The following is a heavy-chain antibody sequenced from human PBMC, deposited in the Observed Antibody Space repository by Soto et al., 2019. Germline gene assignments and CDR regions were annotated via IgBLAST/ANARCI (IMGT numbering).Heavy chain of an antibody. D-gene: IGHD4-17*01. J-gene: IGHJ4*02. CDR1: GVTVSSCPYY. Sequence: SGTLSLTCTVSGVTVSSCPYYWSWIRQPTGKGLEWIVYIYYNGNSNYSPSLKRRITISVDTSKTQFLLKMSPVAADDTAFYYSARDTVLTGMFDFSGQGTLVTVSS. V-gene: IGHV4-61*01. CDR2: IYYNGNS. CDR3: ARDTVLTGMFDF.